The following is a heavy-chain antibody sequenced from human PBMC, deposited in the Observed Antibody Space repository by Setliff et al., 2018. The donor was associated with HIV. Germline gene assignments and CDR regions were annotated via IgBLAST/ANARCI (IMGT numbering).Heavy chain of an antibody. CDR1: GFTFSTYW. V-gene: IGHV3-74*01. CDR3: ARDPHGDHVGMHDAFDI. J-gene: IGHJ3*02. D-gene: IGHD3-16*01. CDR2: IKSDGSST. Sequence: GGSLRLSCAASGFTFSTYWMHWVRQAPGKGLVWVPRIKSDGSSTSYADSVKGRFTISRDNAKNTLYLQMNSLTVEDTAVYYCARDPHGDHVGMHDAFDIWGQGTMVTVS.